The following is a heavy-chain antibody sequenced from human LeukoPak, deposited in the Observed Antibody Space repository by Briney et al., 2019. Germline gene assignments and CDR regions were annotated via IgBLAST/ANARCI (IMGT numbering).Heavy chain of an antibody. CDR3: AKPPPGDLYRPFDY. J-gene: IGHJ4*02. V-gene: IGHV3-11*04. CDR2: ISSSGSTI. D-gene: IGHD3-10*01. Sequence: GGSLRLSCAASGFTFSDYYMSWIRQAPGKGLEWVSYISSSGSTIYYADSVKGRFTISRDNAKNSLYLQMNSLRAEDTAVYYFAKPPPGDLYRPFDYGGQGPLVTVPS. CDR1: GFTFSDYY.